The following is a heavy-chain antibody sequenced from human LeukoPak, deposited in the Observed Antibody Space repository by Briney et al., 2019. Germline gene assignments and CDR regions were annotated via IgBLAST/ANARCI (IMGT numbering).Heavy chain of an antibody. D-gene: IGHD2-15*01. Sequence: GGSLRPSCTASGFTFGDYAMSWFRQAPGKGLEWVSTIGPVSSNIWIADSLKGRFTISRDNPKNSLYLQMNSLRAEDTAVYYCVRDVSRRMGMDVWGQGTTVTVSS. J-gene: IGHJ6*02. CDR3: VRDVSRRMGMDV. V-gene: IGHV3-21*01. CDR2: IGPVSSNI. CDR1: GFTFGDYA.